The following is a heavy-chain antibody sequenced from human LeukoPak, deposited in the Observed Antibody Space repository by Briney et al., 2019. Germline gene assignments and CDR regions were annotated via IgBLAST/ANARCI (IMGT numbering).Heavy chain of an antibody. D-gene: IGHD6-13*01. CDR3: ARAGGPFKYSSSWSFDY. V-gene: IGHV3-21*04. J-gene: IGHJ4*02. Sequence: PGGSLRLSCTASGFSFSSYNMNWVRQAPGKGLEWVSSISSSSSYIYYADSVKGRFTISRDNSKNTLYLQMNSLRAEDTAVYYCARAGGPFKYSSSWSFDYWGQGTLVTVSS. CDR1: GFSFSSYN. CDR2: ISSSSSYI.